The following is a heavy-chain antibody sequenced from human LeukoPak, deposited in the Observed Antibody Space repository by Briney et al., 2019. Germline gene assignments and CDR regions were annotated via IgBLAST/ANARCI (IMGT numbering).Heavy chain of an antibody. D-gene: IGHD3-3*01. J-gene: IGHJ4*02. V-gene: IGHV3-30*03. CDR2: ISYDGSNK. CDR1: GFTFSSYG. CDR3: ASRGFYYDFWSAADY. Sequence: GGSLRLSCAASGFTFSSYGMHWVRQAPGKGLEWVAVISYDGSNKYYADPVKGRFTISRDNSKNTLYLQMNSLRAEDTAVYYCASRGFYYDFWSAADYWGQGTLVTVSS.